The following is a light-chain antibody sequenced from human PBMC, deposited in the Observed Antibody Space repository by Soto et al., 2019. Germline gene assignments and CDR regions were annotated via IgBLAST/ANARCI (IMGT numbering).Light chain of an antibody. V-gene: IGKV3-11*01. Sequence: EIVLTQSPATLSLSPGERATLSCRASQSVSSYLAWYQQKPGQAPRLLIYDASNRATRIPARFSGSGSGTDFTLTISSLEPEDFAVYYCQQRSNWPPLSFGGGTTLEIK. CDR2: DAS. J-gene: IGKJ4*01. CDR3: QQRSNWPPLS. CDR1: QSVSSY.